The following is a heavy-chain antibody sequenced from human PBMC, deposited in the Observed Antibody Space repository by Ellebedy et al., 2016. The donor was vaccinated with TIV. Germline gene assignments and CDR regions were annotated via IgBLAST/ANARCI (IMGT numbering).Heavy chain of an antibody. CDR2: VYYSGSP. CDR1: GGSVSSTRYY. CDR3: ARGLRGPFDY. V-gene: IGHV4-39*01. J-gene: IGHJ4*02. Sequence: MPSETLSLTCSVSGGSVSSTRYYWAWIRQPPGKGLEYIGSVYYSGSPYYNPSFKSRVTLSADTSKNQFSLNLRTVTAADTAVYYCARGLRGPFDYWGQGTLVTVSS.